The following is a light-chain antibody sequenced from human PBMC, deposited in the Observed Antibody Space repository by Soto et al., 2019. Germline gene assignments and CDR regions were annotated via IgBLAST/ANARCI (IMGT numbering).Light chain of an antibody. CDR3: AAWDDTLDAQV. Sequence: QSVLTQSPSASGTPGQRVTISCSGSRSNIGRNFAYWYQHVPGTAPRLLIQRNNERPSGVPDRFSGSKSGTSVSLAISGLRSDAEATYYCAAWDDTLDAQVFGGGTQLTVL. V-gene: IGLV1-47*01. CDR1: RSNIGRNF. J-gene: IGLJ3*02. CDR2: RNN.